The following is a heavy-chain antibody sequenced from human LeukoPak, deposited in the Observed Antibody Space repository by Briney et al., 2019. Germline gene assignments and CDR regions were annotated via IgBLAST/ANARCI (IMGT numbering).Heavy chain of an antibody. J-gene: IGHJ4*02. CDR3: ATGLNGHYFGWGGGGGGCFDY. CDR2: IYWDDDK. CDR1: GFSLSTSGVG. V-gene: IGHV2-5*02. Sequence: SGPTLVNPTQTLTLTCTFSGFSLSTSGVGVGWIRQPPGKALEWLALIYWDDDKRYSPSLKSRLTITKDTSKNQVVLTMTNMDLWAQAPNYGATGLNGHYFGWGGGGGGCFDYWGQGTLVTVSS. D-gene: IGHD3-10*01.